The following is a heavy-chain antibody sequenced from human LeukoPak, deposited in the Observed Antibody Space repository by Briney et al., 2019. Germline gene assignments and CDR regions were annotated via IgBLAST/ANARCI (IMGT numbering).Heavy chain of an antibody. CDR2: ISGSGTTI. CDR1: GFTFSSYE. D-gene: IGHD3/OR15-3a*01. Sequence: GGSLRLSCVASGFTFSSYEMSWVRQAPGKGLEWVSEISGSGTTIFYADSVKGRFTVSRDNAKNSLYLQMNSLRAEDTALYYCARDWTGYYGSDYWGQGTLVTVSS. J-gene: IGHJ4*02. CDR3: ARDWTGYYGSDY. V-gene: IGHV3-48*03.